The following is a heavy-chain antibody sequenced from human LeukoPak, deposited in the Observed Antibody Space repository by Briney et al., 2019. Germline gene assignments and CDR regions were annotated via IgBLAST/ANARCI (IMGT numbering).Heavy chain of an antibody. D-gene: IGHD3-22*01. V-gene: IGHV3-23*01. J-gene: IGHJ4*02. CDR2: ISSGGST. CDR3: AKGYYDTSGYYSKSFDY. Sequence: GGSLRLSCAASGLTFSNYAMSWVRQAPGKGLEWVSTISSGGSTHYADSVKGRFTISRDNSLYLQMNSLRAEDTAAYYCAKGYYDTSGYYSKSFDYWSQGTLVTVSS. CDR1: GLTFSNYA.